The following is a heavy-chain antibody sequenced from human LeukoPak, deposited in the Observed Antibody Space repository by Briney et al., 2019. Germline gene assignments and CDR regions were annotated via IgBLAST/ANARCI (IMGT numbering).Heavy chain of an antibody. V-gene: IGHV1-69*13. J-gene: IGHJ5*02. Sequence: ASVKVSCKTSGYTFTSYYMHWVRQAPGQGLEWMGGIIPIFGTANYAQKFQGRVTITADESTSTAYMELSSLRSEDTAVYYCAEGVTRITMVRGVIGGWFDPWGRGTLVTVSS. CDR1: GYTFTSYY. CDR2: IIPIFGTA. D-gene: IGHD3-10*01. CDR3: AEGVTRITMVRGVIGGWFDP.